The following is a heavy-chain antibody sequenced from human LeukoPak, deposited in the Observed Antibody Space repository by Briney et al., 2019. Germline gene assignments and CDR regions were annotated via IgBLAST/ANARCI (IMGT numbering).Heavy chain of an antibody. J-gene: IGHJ4*02. CDR3: ARVGQMIVEDF. V-gene: IGHV3-7*03. D-gene: IGHD3-22*01. CDR1: GFTYSSYR. CDR2: IKQDGSEM. Sequence: PGGSLRLSCAASGFTYSSYRMSWVRQAPGKGLEWVANIKQDGSEMYYVDSVKGRFTISRDNAKNSLYLQMNSLRAEDTAVYYCARVGQMIVEDFWGQGTLVTVSS.